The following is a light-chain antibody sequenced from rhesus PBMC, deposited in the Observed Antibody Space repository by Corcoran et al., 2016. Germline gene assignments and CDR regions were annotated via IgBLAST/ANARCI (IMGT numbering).Light chain of an antibody. J-gene: IGKJ2*01. Sequence: DIQMTQSPSSLSASVGDTVTITCRASQGISSYLNWFQQQPGKAPKLLIYAASGLESGVPSRFSGSGSGTEFTLTISSLQPEDFAAYYCLQHNSYPYSFGQGTKVEIK. CDR3: LQHNSYPYS. V-gene: IGKV1-28*01. CDR1: QGISSY. CDR2: AAS.